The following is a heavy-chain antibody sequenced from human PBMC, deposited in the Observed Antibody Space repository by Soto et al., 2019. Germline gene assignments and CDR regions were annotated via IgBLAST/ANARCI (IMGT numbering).Heavy chain of an antibody. D-gene: IGHD2-21*02. CDR2: ISGSGGST. Sequence: GGSLRLSCAASGFTFSSYAMSWVRQAPGKGLEWVSAISGSGGSTYYADSVKGRFTISRDNSKNTLYLQMNSLRAEDTAVYYCAKGRGYCGGDCYNWFDPWGQGTLVTVSS. CDR1: GFTFSSYA. CDR3: AKGRGYCGGDCYNWFDP. V-gene: IGHV3-23*01. J-gene: IGHJ5*02.